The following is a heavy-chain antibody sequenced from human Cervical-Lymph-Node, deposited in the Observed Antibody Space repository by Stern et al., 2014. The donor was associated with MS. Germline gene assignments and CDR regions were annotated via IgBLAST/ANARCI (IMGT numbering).Heavy chain of an antibody. CDR1: GYTFTSYY. CDR2: INTSGGST. CDR3: ARDFVVVPAAFYYYYYYGMDV. J-gene: IGHJ6*02. D-gene: IGHD2-2*01. Sequence: VQLVQSGAEVKKPGASVKVSCKASGYTFTSYYMHWVRQAPGQGLEWMGIINTSGGSTSYAQKFQGRVTMTRDTSTSTVYMELSSLRSEDTAVYYCARDFVVVPAAFYYYYYYGMDVWGQGTTVTVSS. V-gene: IGHV1-46*01.